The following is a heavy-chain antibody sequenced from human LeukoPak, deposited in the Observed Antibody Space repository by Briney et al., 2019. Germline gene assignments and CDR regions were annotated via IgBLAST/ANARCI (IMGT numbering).Heavy chain of an antibody. D-gene: IGHD3-16*01. CDR2: ISAYNGNT. CDR3: ARISKVRNYAQPIDY. J-gene: IGHJ4*02. CDR1: GYTFTSYD. V-gene: IGHV1-18*01. Sequence: ASVKVSCKASGYTFTSYDINWVRQATGQGLEWMGWISAYNGNTNYAQKLQGRVTMTTDTSTSTAYMELRSLRSDDTAVYYCARISKVRNYAQPIDYWGQGTLVTVSS.